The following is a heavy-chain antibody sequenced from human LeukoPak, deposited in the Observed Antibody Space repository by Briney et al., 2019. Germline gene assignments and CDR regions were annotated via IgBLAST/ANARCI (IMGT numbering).Heavy chain of an antibody. CDR3: ARAGYCSGGSCYTFDY. D-gene: IGHD2-15*01. Sequence: GASVKVSCKVSGYTLTELSMHWVRQAPGKGLEWMGGFDPEDGETIYAQKFQGRVTMTEDTSTDTAYMELSSLRSEDTAVYYCARAGYCSGGSCYTFDYWGQGTLVTVSS. V-gene: IGHV1-24*01. CDR1: GYTLTELS. J-gene: IGHJ4*02. CDR2: FDPEDGET.